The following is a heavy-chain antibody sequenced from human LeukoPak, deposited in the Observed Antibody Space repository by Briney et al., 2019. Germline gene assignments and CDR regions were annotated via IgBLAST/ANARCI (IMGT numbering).Heavy chain of an antibody. CDR2: IYHSGST. Sequence: SETLSLTCTVSGYSISSGYYWGWIRQPPGKGLEWIGSIYHSGSTYYNPSLKSRVTISVDTSKNQFSLKLSSVTAADTAVYYCARDGGILTGYYKYNWFDPWGQGTLVTVSS. CDR3: ARDGGILTGYYKYNWFDP. V-gene: IGHV4-38-2*02. D-gene: IGHD3-9*01. J-gene: IGHJ5*02. CDR1: GYSISSGYY.